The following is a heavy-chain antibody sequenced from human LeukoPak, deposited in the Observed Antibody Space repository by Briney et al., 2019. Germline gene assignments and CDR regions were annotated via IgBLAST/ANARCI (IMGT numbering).Heavy chain of an antibody. CDR3: ARHRATMVRENAFDI. J-gene: IGHJ3*02. CDR1: GGPISSYY. D-gene: IGHD3-10*01. V-gene: IGHV4-59*08. Sequence: SETLSLTCTVSGGPISSYYWSWIRQPPGKGLEWIGYIYYSGSTYYNPSLKSRVTISVDTSKNQFSLKLSSVTAADTAVYYCARHRATMVRENAFDIWGQGTMVTVSS. CDR2: IYYSGST.